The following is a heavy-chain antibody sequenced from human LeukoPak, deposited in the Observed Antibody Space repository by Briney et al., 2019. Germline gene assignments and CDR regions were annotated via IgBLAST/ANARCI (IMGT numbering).Heavy chain of an antibody. CDR2: ISSNGGST. D-gene: IGHD2-2*01. Sequence: GGSLRLSCAASGFTFSSYAMHWVRQAPGKGLEYVSAISSNGGSTYYANSVKGRFTIPRDNSKNTLYLQMGSLRAEDMAVYYCAREGCSSTSCYFDYWGQGTLVTVSS. CDR1: GFTFSSYA. V-gene: IGHV3-64*01. CDR3: AREGCSSTSCYFDY. J-gene: IGHJ4*02.